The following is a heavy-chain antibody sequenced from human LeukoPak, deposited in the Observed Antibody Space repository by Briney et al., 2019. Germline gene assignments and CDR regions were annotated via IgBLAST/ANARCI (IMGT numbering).Heavy chain of an antibody. D-gene: IGHD3-22*01. Sequence: SQTLSLTCVVSGDSVSNNVGAWNWIRQSPSRGLEWLGRTFYRSQWFHDYAESVKSRITIDADTSKNQFSLHLKSVTPDDTAVYYCARGYYFDNSDWGQGTLVTVSS. V-gene: IGHV6-1*01. J-gene: IGHJ4*02. CDR1: GDSVSNNVGA. CDR2: TFYRSQWFH. CDR3: ARGYYFDNSD.